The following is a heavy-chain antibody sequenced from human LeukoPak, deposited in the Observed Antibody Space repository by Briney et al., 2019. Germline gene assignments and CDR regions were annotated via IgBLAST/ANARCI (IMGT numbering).Heavy chain of an antibody. Sequence: AETLSLTCTVCGGSISSYYWNWIRQPPGKGLEGIGYIYYSGSTNYNPSLKSRVTISVDTSKNQFSLKLSSVTAADTAVYYCARGADSSGYYSIFYFDYWGQGTLVTVSS. D-gene: IGHD3-22*01. CDR2: IYYSGST. V-gene: IGHV4-59*13. CDR3: ARGADSSGYYSIFYFDY. CDR1: GGSISSYY. J-gene: IGHJ4*02.